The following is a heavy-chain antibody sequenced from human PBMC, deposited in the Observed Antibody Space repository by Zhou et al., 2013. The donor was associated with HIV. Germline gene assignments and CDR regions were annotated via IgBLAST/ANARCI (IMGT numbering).Heavy chain of an antibody. D-gene: IGHD2-15*01. CDR3: ARDSDCYSGGSCYISGDAFDI. CDR2: IIPIFGTA. CDR1: GGTFSSYA. V-gene: IGHV1-69*05. J-gene: IGHJ3*02. Sequence: QVQLVQSGAEVKKPGSSVKVSCKASGGTFSSYAISWVRQAPGQGLEWMGGIIPIFGTANYAQKFQGRVTITTDESTSTAYMELSSLRSEDTAVYYCARDSDCYSGGSCYISGDAFDIWGQGTMVTVSS.